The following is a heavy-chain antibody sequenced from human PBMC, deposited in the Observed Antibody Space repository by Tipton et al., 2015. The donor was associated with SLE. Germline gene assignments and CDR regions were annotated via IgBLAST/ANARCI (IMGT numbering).Heavy chain of an antibody. D-gene: IGHD3-10*01. Sequence: PGLVKPSETLSLTCAVYGGSFSSYYWGWIRQPPGKGLEWIGSIYYSGSTYYNPSLKSRVTISVDTSKNHFSLKLSSVTAADTAVYYCARVLLWFGAPRGHIWFDPWGQGTLVTVSS. CDR1: GGSFSSYY. CDR2: IYYSGST. V-gene: IGHV4-39*02. CDR3: ARVLLWFGAPRGHIWFDP. J-gene: IGHJ5*02.